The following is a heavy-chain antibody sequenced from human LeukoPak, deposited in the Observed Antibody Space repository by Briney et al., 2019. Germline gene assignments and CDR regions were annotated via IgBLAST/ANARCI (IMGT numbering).Heavy chain of an antibody. CDR3: ARGGVRQWLVKYYFDY. J-gene: IGHJ4*02. CDR1: GYTFTRYY. CDR2: INPNSGGT. D-gene: IGHD6-19*01. Sequence: ASVKVSCKASGYTFTRYYMHWVRQAPGQGLEWMGWINPNSGGTNYAQKFQGWVTMTRDTSISTAYMELSRLRSDDTAVYYCARGGVRQWLVKYYFDYWGQGTLVTVSS. V-gene: IGHV1-2*04.